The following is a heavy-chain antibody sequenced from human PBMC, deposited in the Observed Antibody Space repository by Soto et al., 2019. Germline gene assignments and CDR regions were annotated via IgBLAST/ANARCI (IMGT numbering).Heavy chain of an antibody. CDR3: ARDLWHIVVVTAIQEDYGMDV. Sequence: GASVKVSCKASGYTFTSYGISWVRQAPGQGLEWMGWISAYNGNTNYAQKLQGRVTMTTDTSTSTAYMELRSLRSDDTAVYYCARDLWHIVVVTAIQEDYGMDVWGQGTTVTVSS. CDR1: GYTFTSYG. CDR2: ISAYNGNT. V-gene: IGHV1-18*01. D-gene: IGHD2-21*02. J-gene: IGHJ6*02.